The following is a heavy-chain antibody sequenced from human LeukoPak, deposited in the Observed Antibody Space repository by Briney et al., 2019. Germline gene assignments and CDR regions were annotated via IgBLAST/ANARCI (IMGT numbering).Heavy chain of an antibody. J-gene: IGHJ4*02. D-gene: IGHD6-13*01. CDR2: ISSSGSTI. CDR3: ARGYRIAAADY. CDR1: GFTFSSYE. V-gene: IGHV3-48*03. Sequence: GGSLRLSCAASGFTFSSYEMNWVRQAPGKGLEWVSYISSSGSTIYYADSVKGRFTISRDNAKNSLYLQMNSLRAEDTAVYYCARGYRIAAADYWGQGTLVTVPS.